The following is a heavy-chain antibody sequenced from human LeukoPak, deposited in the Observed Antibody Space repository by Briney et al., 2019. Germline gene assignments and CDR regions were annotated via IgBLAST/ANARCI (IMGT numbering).Heavy chain of an antibody. CDR1: GYVFNSYG. CDR2: ISVYNGNT. Sequence: ASVKVSCKASGYVFNSYGISWVRQAPGQGLEWMGWISVYNGNTNYAQKFQGRVIMTRNTSISTAYMELSSLRSEDTAVYYCAREGGWPTYYYYGMDVWGQGTTVTVSS. D-gene: IGHD6-19*01. CDR3: AREGGWPTYYYYGMDV. J-gene: IGHJ6*02. V-gene: IGHV1-18*01.